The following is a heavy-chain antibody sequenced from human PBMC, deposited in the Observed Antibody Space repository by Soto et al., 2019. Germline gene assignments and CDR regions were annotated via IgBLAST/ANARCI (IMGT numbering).Heavy chain of an antibody. J-gene: IGHJ4*02. CDR2: INAGNGNT. V-gene: IGHV1-3*01. Sequence: ASVKVSCKASGYTFTSYAMHWVRQAPGQRLEWMGWINAGNGNTKYSQKFQGRVTITADESTSTAYMELSSLRSEDTAVYYCAREIRRGYYDSSGSHYFDYWGQGTLVTVSS. D-gene: IGHD3-22*01. CDR1: GYTFTSYA. CDR3: AREIRRGYYDSSGSHYFDY.